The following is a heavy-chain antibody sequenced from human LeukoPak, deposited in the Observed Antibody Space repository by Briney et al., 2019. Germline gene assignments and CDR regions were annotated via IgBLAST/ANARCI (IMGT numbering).Heavy chain of an antibody. CDR1: GFIFSNYW. CDR2: IKQDGSDK. D-gene: IGHD6-13*01. Sequence: GGSLRLSCAASGFIFSNYWMSWVRQAPGKGLEWVANIKQDGSDKYYVDSVKGRFTISRDNGKNSLYLEMNSLRAEDTAVYYCARDLFGYSSSYYYWGQGTLVTVSS. CDR3: ARDLFGYSSSYYY. J-gene: IGHJ4*02. V-gene: IGHV3-7*03.